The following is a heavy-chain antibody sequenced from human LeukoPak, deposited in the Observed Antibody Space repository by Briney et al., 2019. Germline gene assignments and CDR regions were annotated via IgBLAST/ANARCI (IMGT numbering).Heavy chain of an antibody. CDR2: ISGSGGST. CDR1: GFTFSSYA. Sequence: PGGSLRLSCAASGFTFSSYAMSWVRQAPGKGLEWVSAISGSGGSTYYADSVKGRFTISRDNSKDTLYLQMNSLRAEDTAVYYCAKVEGSTVVTYFDYWGQGTLVTVSS. D-gene: IGHD4-23*01. V-gene: IGHV3-23*01. J-gene: IGHJ4*02. CDR3: AKVEGSTVVTYFDY.